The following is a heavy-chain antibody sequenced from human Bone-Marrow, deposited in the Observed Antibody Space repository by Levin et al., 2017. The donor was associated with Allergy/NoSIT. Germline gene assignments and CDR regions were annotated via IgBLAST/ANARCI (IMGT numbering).Heavy chain of an antibody. D-gene: IGHD2-2*01. CDR3: ARCSRTSCQGGSDS. J-gene: IGHJ4*02. CDR2: MNPHSGNT. Sequence: ASVKVSCKASGYTFSSYDMSWVRQAPGQGLEWMGWMNPHSGNTDYPQKFLGRVNMTRNTSTSTVYMELSSLTSDDTAVYFCARCSRTSCQGGSDSWGQGTLVTVSS. V-gene: IGHV1-8*01. CDR1: GYTFSSYD.